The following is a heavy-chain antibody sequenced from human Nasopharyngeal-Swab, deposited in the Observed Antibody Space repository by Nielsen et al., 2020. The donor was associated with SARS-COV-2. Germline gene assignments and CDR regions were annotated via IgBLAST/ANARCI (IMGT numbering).Heavy chain of an antibody. Sequence: GESLKISCAASGVIFTDAWMTWVRQPPGKGLEWVGRIKSITDGGTTDYAAPVKGRFTISRDDSKNTLYLQMNSLKTEDTAVYYCTTVHGSGQGYYYYYYMDVWGKGTTVTVSS. CDR2: IKSITDGGTT. D-gene: IGHD6-19*01. V-gene: IGHV3-15*01. J-gene: IGHJ6*03. CDR3: TTVHGSGQGYYYYYYMDV. CDR1: GVIFTDAW.